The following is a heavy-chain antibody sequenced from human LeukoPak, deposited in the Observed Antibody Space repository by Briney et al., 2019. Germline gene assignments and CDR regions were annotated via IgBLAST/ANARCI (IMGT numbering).Heavy chain of an antibody. CDR1: GGSISSSSYY. Sequence: SETLSLTCTVSGGSISSSSYYWGWIRQPPGKGLEWIGSIYYSGSTYYNPSLKSRVTISVDTSKNQFSLKLSSVTAADTAVYYCARHMFSGDILTGYFSYYYYGMDVWGQGTTVTVSS. CDR2: IYYSGST. V-gene: IGHV4-39*01. CDR3: ARHMFSGDILTGYFSYYYYGMDV. D-gene: IGHD3-9*01. J-gene: IGHJ6*02.